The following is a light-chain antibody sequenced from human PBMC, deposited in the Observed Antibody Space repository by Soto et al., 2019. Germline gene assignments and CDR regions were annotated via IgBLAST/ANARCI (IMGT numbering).Light chain of an antibody. CDR2: LGS. V-gene: IGKV2-28*01. CDR1: QSLLHRNGYNY. J-gene: IGKJ4*01. Sequence: DIVMTQSPLSLPVTPGEPASISCRSSQSLLHRNGYNYLDWYLQKSGQSPQLLIYLGSNRASGVPDRVRGSGAGTDFTQNISRVEAEDVVVYYGLQALQTPTFGGGTKVEIK. CDR3: LQALQTPT.